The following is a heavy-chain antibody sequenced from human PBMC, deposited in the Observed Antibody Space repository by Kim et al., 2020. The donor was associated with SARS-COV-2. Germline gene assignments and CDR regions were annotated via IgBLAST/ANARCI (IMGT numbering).Heavy chain of an antibody. J-gene: IGHJ4*02. Sequence: SETLSLTCAVYGGSFSGYYWSWIRQPPGKGLEWIGEINHSGSTNYNPSLKSRVTISVDTSKNQFSLKLSSVTAADTAVYYCAYSDYGGNSVGAGLDYWGQGTLVTVSS. D-gene: IGHD4-17*01. CDR2: INHSGST. CDR1: GGSFSGYY. CDR3: AYSDYGGNSVGAGLDY. V-gene: IGHV4-34*01.